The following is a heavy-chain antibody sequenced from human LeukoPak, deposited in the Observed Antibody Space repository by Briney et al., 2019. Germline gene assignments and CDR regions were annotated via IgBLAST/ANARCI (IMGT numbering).Heavy chain of an antibody. J-gene: IGHJ4*02. CDR3: ARADYYDSSGYNPHFDY. CDR2: ISGSGGST. V-gene: IGHV3-23*01. Sequence: GGSLRLSCAASGFTFSSYAMSWVRQAPGKGLEWVSAISGSGGSTYYADSVKGRFTISRDNSKNTLYLQMNSLRAEDTAVYYCARADYYDSSGYNPHFDYWGQGTLVTVSS. CDR1: GFTFSSYA. D-gene: IGHD3-22*01.